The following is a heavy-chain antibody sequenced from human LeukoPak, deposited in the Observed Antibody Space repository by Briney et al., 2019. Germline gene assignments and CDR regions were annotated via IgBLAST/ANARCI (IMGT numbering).Heavy chain of an antibody. Sequence: GRSLRLSCAASGFTFSSHGMHWVRQAPGKGLEWVAVIWYDGSKRYYADSVKGRFTISRDDSKNTLYLQMNSLRDEDTAVYYCARDRDGDYENWFDPWGQGTLVTVSS. CDR3: ARDRDGDYENWFDP. D-gene: IGHD4-17*01. J-gene: IGHJ5*02. CDR2: IWYDGSKR. CDR1: GFTFSSHG. V-gene: IGHV3-33*01.